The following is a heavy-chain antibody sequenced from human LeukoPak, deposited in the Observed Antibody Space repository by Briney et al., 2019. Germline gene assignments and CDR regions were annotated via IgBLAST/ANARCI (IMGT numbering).Heavy chain of an antibody. CDR2: IYTNGYT. CDR3: ASVKTYGSDAFDM. D-gene: IGHD3-10*01. Sequence: SETLSLTCTVSGDSINSYYWSWIRQPAGKGLEWIGRIYTNGYTNYNPSLKSRVTMSIDTSRNQFSMTLPSLTAADTAFYYCASVKTYGSDAFDMWGQGTMVTVSS. J-gene: IGHJ3*02. V-gene: IGHV4-4*07. CDR1: GDSINSYY.